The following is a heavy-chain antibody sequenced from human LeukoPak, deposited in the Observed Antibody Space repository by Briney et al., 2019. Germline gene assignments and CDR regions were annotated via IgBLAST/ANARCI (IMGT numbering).Heavy chain of an antibody. D-gene: IGHD1-26*01. CDR2: ITNSGRST. V-gene: IGHV3-11*04. Sequence: GGSLRLSYEASGFSFSSYFMSWIRQAPGKGLEWVSYITNSGRSTNYADAVKGRFTTSRDNAKKSVYLEMTDLRAGDTAVYYCAREASGNYHVFDSWGQGTLVTVSS. CDR1: GFSFSSYF. J-gene: IGHJ4*02. CDR3: AREASGNYHVFDS.